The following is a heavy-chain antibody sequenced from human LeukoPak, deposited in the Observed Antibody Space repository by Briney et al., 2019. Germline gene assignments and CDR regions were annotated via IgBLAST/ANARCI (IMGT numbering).Heavy chain of an antibody. V-gene: IGHV3-48*01. CDR1: GFALSRDS. J-gene: IGHJ4*02. D-gene: IGHD2-21*01. CDR2: INGGGSPI. CDR3: VRDNPRCCGVIPANIDDY. Sequence: GGSLRLSCAASGFALSRDSMNWVRQAPGKGLEWVSYINGGGSPIFYADSVRGRFTISRDNAKNSLHLQMNSLRAEDTAVYYCVRDNPRCCGVIPANIDDYWGQGTLVTVSS.